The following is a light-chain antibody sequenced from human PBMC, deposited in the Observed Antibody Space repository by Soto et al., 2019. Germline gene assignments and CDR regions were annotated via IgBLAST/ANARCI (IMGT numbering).Light chain of an antibody. CDR3: HQYGSSPGYT. CDR2: GAS. CDR1: QSVSSSY. Sequence: EIVLTQSPGTLSLSPGERATLSCRASQSVSSSYLAWYQQKPGPAPMLLIYGASSRATGIPDRFSGSGSGTDFTLTISRLEPEDFAVYYCHQYGSSPGYTFGQGTKLEIK. V-gene: IGKV3-20*01. J-gene: IGKJ2*01.